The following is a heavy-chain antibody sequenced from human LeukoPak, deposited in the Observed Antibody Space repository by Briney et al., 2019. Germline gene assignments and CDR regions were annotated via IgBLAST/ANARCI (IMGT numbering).Heavy chain of an antibody. CDR1: GFTFSSYS. CDR2: ISSSSSTI. D-gene: IGHD3-3*01. J-gene: IGHJ4*02. V-gene: IGHV3-48*01. CDR3: ARDLGETYYDFWSGYPAY. Sequence: GGSLRLSCGASGFTFSSYSMNWVRQAPGKGLEWVSYISSSSSTIYYADSVKGRFTISRDNAKNSLYLQMNGLRPEDTAVYYCARDLGETYYDFWSGYPAYWGQGTLVTVSS.